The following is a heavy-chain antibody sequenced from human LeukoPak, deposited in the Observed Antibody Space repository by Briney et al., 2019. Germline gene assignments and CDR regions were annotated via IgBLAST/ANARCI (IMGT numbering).Heavy chain of an antibody. D-gene: IGHD3-22*01. CDR1: GYTFTGYY. Sequence: ASVKVSCKASGYTFTGYYMHWVRQALGQGLEWMGRINPNSGGINYAQKFQGRVTMTRDTSISTAYMELSRLRSDDTAVYYCARGGGYYYDSSGYYYWGQGTLVTVSS. V-gene: IGHV1-2*06. J-gene: IGHJ4*02. CDR2: INPNSGGI. CDR3: ARGGGYYYDSSGYYY.